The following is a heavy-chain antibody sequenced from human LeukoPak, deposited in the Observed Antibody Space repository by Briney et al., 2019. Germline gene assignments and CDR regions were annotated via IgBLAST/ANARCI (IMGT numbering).Heavy chain of an antibody. D-gene: IGHD6-19*01. CDR3: AQGFSSGWYPY. V-gene: IGHV3-23*01. CDR1: GFSVSSFG. J-gene: IGHJ4*02. CDR2: ISLNGETT. Sequence: GGSLRLSCAASGFSVSSFGMSWVRQAPGKGLEWISAISLNGETTWYADSVKGRFTISRDNSENTLYLQLTSLRAEDTAVYYCAQGFSSGWYPYWGQGSLVSVSS.